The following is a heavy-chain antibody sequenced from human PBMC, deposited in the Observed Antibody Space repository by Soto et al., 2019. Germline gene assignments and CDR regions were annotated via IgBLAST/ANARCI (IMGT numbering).Heavy chain of an antibody. CDR2: INPSGGNT. V-gene: IGHV1-46*01. CDR1: GYTFTSYD. D-gene: IGHD3-9*01. CDR3: ARVLPDSLTGLPLAPYYYYYGMDV. J-gene: IGHJ6*02. Sequence: ASVKVSCKASGYTFTSYDMHWVRQAPGQGLEWMGIINPSGGNTSYAQKFQGRVTMTRDTSTSTVYMELSSLRSEDTAVYYCARVLPDSLTGLPLAPYYYYYGMDVWGQGTTVTVSS.